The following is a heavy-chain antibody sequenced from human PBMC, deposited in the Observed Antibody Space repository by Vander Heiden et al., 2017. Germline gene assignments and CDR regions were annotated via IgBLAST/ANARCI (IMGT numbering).Heavy chain of an antibody. D-gene: IGHD2-15*01. Sequence: EVQLVESGGGLVKPGGSLRLSCAASGFTFSNAWMSWVRQAPGKGVEWVGRIKSKTDGGTTDYAAPVKGRFTISRDDSKNTLYLQMNSLKTEDTAVYYCTITLVVAAIENLNWFDPWGQGTLVTVSS. J-gene: IGHJ5*02. CDR1: GFTFSNAW. CDR3: TITLVVAAIENLNWFDP. V-gene: IGHV3-15*01. CDR2: IKSKTDGGTT.